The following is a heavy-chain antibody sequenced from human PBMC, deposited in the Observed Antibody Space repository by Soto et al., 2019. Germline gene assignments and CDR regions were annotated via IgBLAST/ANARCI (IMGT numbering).Heavy chain of an antibody. V-gene: IGHV4-30-2*01. J-gene: IGHJ5*02. Sequence: SETLSLTCAVSGGSISSGGYSGSWIPKPPGKGLEWIGYIYHSGSTYYNPSLKSLVTISVDRSKNQFSLKLSSVTDADTAVYYCARARRYCTNGVCVAGWFDPWGQGTLVTVS. D-gene: IGHD2-8*01. CDR1: GGSISSGGYS. CDR3: ARARRYCTNGVCVAGWFDP. CDR2: IYHSGST.